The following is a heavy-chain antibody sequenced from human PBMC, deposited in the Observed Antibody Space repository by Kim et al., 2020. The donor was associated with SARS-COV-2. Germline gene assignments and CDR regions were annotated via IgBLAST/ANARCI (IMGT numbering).Heavy chain of an antibody. CDR1: GYTFTSYG. CDR2: ISAYNGNT. V-gene: IGHV1-18*01. D-gene: IGHD1-26*01. Sequence: ASVKVSCKASGYTFTSYGISWVRQAPGQGLEWMGWISAYNGNTNYAQKLQGRVTMTTDTSTSTAYMELRSLRSDDTAVYYCARAQSGSYSYYYYGMDVWGQGTTVTVSS. CDR3: ARAQSGSYSYYYYGMDV. J-gene: IGHJ6*02.